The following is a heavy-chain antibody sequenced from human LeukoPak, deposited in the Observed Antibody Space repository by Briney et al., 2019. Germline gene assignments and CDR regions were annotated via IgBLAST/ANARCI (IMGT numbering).Heavy chain of an antibody. J-gene: IGHJ5*02. CDR3: ARVVTPRYCTSTSCYSKGWFDP. D-gene: IGHD2-2*01. CDR1: GGTFRRFA. CDR2: IIPIFGSA. V-gene: IGHV1-69*13. Sequence: SVKVSCKASGGTFRRFAMSWVRQAPGPGLEWVGGIIPIFGSANYAQKFQGRVTITADESTSTAYMELSNLRSEDTAVYYCARVVTPRYCTSTSCYSKGWFDPWGQGTLVTVSS.